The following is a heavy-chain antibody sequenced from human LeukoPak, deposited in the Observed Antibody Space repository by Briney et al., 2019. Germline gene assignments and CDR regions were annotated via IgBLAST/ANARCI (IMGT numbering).Heavy chain of an antibody. CDR2: IHYSATT. V-gene: IGHV4-4*02. Sequence: SETLSLTCAVSGGSISSDYWGGGVRQAPGEGVEYIGEIHYSATTNYNPSLKSRVTISLDKSKNQFSLNLNSVTAADTAVFYCARGSHDTIRGVLDIWGQGTMVTVSS. J-gene: IGHJ3*02. D-gene: IGHD3-10*01. CDR1: GGSISSDYW. CDR3: ARGSHDTIRGVLDI.